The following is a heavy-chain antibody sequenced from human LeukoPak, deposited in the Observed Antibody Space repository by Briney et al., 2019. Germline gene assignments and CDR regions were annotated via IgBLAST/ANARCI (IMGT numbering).Heavy chain of an antibody. V-gene: IGHV3-7*03. CDR2: IKQDGSEK. CDR1: GFTFSSYF. Sequence: PGGSLRLSCAASGFTFSSYFMSRVRQAPGKGLEWVANIKQDGSEKYYVDSVRGRFTISRDNAKNSLSLQMNSLRAEDTAVYYCANSGGHSGSYSSPWGYWGQGTLVTVSS. CDR3: ANSGGHSGSYSSPWGY. D-gene: IGHD1-26*01. J-gene: IGHJ4*02.